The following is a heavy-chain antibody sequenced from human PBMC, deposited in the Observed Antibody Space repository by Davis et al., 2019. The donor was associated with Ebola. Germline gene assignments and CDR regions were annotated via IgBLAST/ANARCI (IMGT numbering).Heavy chain of an antibody. CDR3: ARDHSEYSGYGYYYYGMDV. V-gene: IGHV3-21*01. D-gene: IGHD5-12*01. CDR2: ISSRSSYI. J-gene: IGHJ6*02. Sequence: GESLKISCAASGFTFSSYSMNWVRQAPGKGLEWVSSISSRSSYIYYADSVKGRFTLSRDNAKNSMYLQMNSLRAEDTAVYYYARDHSEYSGYGYYYYGMDVWGQGTTVTVSS. CDR1: GFTFSSYS.